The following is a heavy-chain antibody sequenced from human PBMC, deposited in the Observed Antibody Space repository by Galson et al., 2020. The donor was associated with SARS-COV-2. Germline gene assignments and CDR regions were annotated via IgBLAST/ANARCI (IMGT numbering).Heavy chain of an antibody. CDR3: ARRASDFWSDDHYFDY. V-gene: IGHV3-64*01. J-gene: IGHJ4*02. Sequence: GGSLRLSCAACGFTFSSYAMHWVRQAPGKGLEYVLAISSNGGSTYYANSVKGRFTISRDNSKNTLYLQMGSLRAEDMAVYYCARRASDFWSDDHYFDYWGQGTLVTVSS. D-gene: IGHD3-3*01. CDR1: GFTFSSYA. CDR2: ISSNGGST.